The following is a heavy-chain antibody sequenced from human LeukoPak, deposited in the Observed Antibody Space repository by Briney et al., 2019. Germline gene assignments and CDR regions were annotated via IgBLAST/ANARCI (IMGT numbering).Heavy chain of an antibody. Sequence: TGGSLRLSCAASGFTYTKHAMHWVRQAPGKGLEWVAVISYDGSNKKYADSVKGRFTISRDNSKNTLYLQMNRLRAEDTAVYYCAKRYLHYYGSGSYYDYFDYWGQGTLVTVSS. CDR2: ISYDGSNK. D-gene: IGHD3-10*01. J-gene: IGHJ4*02. CDR1: GFTYTKHA. CDR3: AKRYLHYYGSGSYYDYFDY. V-gene: IGHV3-30*04.